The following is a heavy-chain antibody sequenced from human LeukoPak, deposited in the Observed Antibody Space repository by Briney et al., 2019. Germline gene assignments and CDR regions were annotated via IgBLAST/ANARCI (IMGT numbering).Heavy chain of an antibody. CDR2: IYYSGST. CDR3: ARGSYDILTGYSYYFDY. J-gene: IGHJ4*02. Sequence: SETLSLTCTVSGGSISSYYWSWIRQPPGTGLEWIGYIYYSGSTNYNPSLKSRVTISVDTSKNQFSLKLSSVTAADTAVYYCARGSYDILTGYSYYFDYWGQGTLVTVSS. CDR1: GGSISSYY. D-gene: IGHD3-9*01. V-gene: IGHV4-59*01.